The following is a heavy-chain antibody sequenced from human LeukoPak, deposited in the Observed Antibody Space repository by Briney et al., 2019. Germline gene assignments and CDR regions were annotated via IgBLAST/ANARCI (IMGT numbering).Heavy chain of an antibody. CDR2: ISGSGGST. CDR3: AKGNVMTTVTTGYYGMDV. Sequence: PGGSLRLSCAASGFTFSSYAMSWVRQAPGKGLEWVSAISGSGGSTYYADSVKGRFTISRDNSKNTLYLQMNSLRAEDTAVYYCAKGNVMTTVTTGYYGMDVWGQGTTVTVSS. V-gene: IGHV3-23*01. J-gene: IGHJ6*02. CDR1: GFTFSSYA. D-gene: IGHD4-17*01.